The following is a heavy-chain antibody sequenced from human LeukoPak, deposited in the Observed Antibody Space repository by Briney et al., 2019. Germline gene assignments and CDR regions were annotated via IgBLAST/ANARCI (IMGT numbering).Heavy chain of an antibody. CDR1: GFTFSSYA. CDR3: AKDRARYSSSSDY. CDR2: ISVSGGST. D-gene: IGHD6-6*01. J-gene: IGHJ4*02. Sequence: PGGSLRLSCAASGFTFSSYAMSWVRQAPGKGLEWVSAISVSGGSTYYADSVKGRFTMSRDNSKNTLYLQMNSLRAEDTAVYYCAKDRARYSSSSDYWGQGTLVTVSS. V-gene: IGHV3-23*01.